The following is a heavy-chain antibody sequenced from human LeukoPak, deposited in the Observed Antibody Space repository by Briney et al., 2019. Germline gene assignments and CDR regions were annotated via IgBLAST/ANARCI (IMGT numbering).Heavy chain of an antibody. J-gene: IGHJ4*02. D-gene: IGHD5-24*01. CDR1: GVSFSGYY. CDR3: ARTRWLQSLFDY. Sequence: SETLSLTCGVYGVSFSGYYWSWIRQPPGQGLEWIGEINHSGSTNYNPSLKSRVTISVDTSKNQFSLKLRSVTAADTAVYYCARTRWLQSLFDYWGQGTLVTVSS. CDR2: INHSGST. V-gene: IGHV4-34*01.